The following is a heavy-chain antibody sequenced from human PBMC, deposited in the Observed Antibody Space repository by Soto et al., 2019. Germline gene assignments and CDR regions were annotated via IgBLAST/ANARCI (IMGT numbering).Heavy chain of an antibody. D-gene: IGHD3-10*01. CDR3: ARDANYGSGYYYMDV. Sequence: QVQLQESGPGLVKPSETLSLTCTVSGGSISSYYWSWIRQPPGKGLEWIGYIYYSGSTNYNPSLKSRVTISVDTSKNQFSLKLSSVTAADTAVYYCARDANYGSGYYYMDVWGKGTTVTVSS. CDR1: GGSISSYY. V-gene: IGHV4-59*01. CDR2: IYYSGST. J-gene: IGHJ6*03.